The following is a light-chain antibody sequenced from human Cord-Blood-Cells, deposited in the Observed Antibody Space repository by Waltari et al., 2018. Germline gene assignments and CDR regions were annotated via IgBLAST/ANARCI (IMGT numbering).Light chain of an antibody. Sequence: QSALTQPASVSGSPGQSITISCPGPSSDVGSYNLVSWYQQHPGQAPKLMIYEGSKRPSGVSNRFSGSKSGNTASLTISGLQAEDEADYYCCSYAGSWVFGGGTKLTVL. V-gene: IGLV2-23*01. J-gene: IGLJ3*02. CDR3: CSYAGSWV. CDR2: EGS. CDR1: SSDVGSYNL.